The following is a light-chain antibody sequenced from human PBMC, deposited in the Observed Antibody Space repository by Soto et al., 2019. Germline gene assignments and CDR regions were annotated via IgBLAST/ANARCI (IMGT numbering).Light chain of an antibody. CDR2: AAS. V-gene: IGKV1-9*01. J-gene: IGKJ4*01. Sequence: IQLTQSPSSLSAPMGDTVTITCRASQGISRSLAWYQQKPGKAPKVLMYAASTLQSGIPARFSGSGSGTDFTLTISSLEPEDFATYYCQQVNSFPLTFGGGTKVDIK. CDR1: QGISRS. CDR3: QQVNSFPLT.